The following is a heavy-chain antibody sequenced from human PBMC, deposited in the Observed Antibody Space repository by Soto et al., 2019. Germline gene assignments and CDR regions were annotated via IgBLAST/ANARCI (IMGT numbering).Heavy chain of an antibody. V-gene: IGHV1-3*01. D-gene: IGHD5-12*01. J-gene: IGHJ4*02. Sequence: GASVKVSCKASVYTFTSYAIHCVRQAPGQRLEWMGWINAGNGNTKYSQKFQGRVTITRDTSASTAYMELSSLRSEDTAVYYCARVADSGYDLGYFDYWGQGTLVTAPQ. CDR1: VYTFTSYA. CDR2: INAGNGNT. CDR3: ARVADSGYDLGYFDY.